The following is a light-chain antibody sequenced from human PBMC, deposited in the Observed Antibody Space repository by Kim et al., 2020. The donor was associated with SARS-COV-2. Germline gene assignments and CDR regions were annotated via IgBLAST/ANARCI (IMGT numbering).Light chain of an antibody. V-gene: IGLV6-57*01. J-gene: IGLJ3*02. Sequence: NFMLTQPHSVSESPGKTVTISCTRSSGSIASNYVQWYQQRPGSSPTTVIYEDNQRASGVPDRFSGSIDSSSNSASLTISGLKTEDEADYYCQSYDSSLWVFGGGTQLTVL. CDR2: EDN. CDR3: QSYDSSLWV. CDR1: SGSIASNY.